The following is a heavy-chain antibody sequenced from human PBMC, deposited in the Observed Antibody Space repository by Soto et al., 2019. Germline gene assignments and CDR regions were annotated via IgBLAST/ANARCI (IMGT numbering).Heavy chain of an antibody. CDR2: IYYSGST. V-gene: IGHV4-59*01. CDR1: GGSISSYY. CDR3: AGYCSGGSCYSNYWFDP. J-gene: IGHJ5*02. D-gene: IGHD2-15*01. Sequence: PSETRSLTCTVPGGSISSYYWSWIRQPPGKGLEWIGYIYYSGSTNYNPSLKSRVTISVDTSKNQFSLKLSSVTAADTAVYYCAGYCSGGSCYSNYWFDPWGQGTLVTVSS.